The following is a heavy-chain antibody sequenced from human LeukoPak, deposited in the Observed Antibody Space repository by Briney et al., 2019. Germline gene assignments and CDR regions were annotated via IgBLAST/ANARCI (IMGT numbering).Heavy chain of an antibody. J-gene: IGHJ5*02. CDR1: GGTFSSYA. Sequence: SVKVSCKASGGTFSSYAISWVRQAPGQGLEWMGGIIPIFGTANYAQKFQGRVTITADESTSTAYMELSSLRSEDTAVYYCARRTPAARQVGYNWLDPWGQGTLVTVSS. CDR3: ARRTPAARQVGYNWLDP. CDR2: IIPIFGTA. V-gene: IGHV1-69*13. D-gene: IGHD2-2*01.